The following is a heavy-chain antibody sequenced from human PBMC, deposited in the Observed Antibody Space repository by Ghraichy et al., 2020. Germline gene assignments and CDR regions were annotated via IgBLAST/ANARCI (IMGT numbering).Heavy chain of an antibody. D-gene: IGHD2-15*01. V-gene: IGHV3-21*01. Sequence: GGSLRLSCAASGFTFSSYSMNWVRQAPGKGLEWVSSISSSSSYIYYADSVKGRFTISRDNAKNSLYLQMNSLRAEDTAVYYCARDGEYCSGGSCYSGSIDYWGQGTLVTVSS. CDR2: ISSSSSYI. J-gene: IGHJ4*02. CDR3: ARDGEYCSGGSCYSGSIDY. CDR1: GFTFSSYS.